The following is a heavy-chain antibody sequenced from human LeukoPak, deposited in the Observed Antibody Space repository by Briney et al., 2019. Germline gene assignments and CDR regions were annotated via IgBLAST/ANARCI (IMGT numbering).Heavy chain of an antibody. CDR3: ARGAGTTLYY. CDR1: GGSISSGGYS. J-gene: IGHJ4*02. CDR2: IYHSGST. D-gene: IGHD1-7*01. Sequence: SQTLSLTCAVSGGSISSGGYSWSWIRQPPGKGLEWTGYIYHSGSTYYNPSLKSRVTISVDRSKDQFSLKLSSVTAADTAVYYCARGAGTTLYYWGQGTLVTVSS. V-gene: IGHV4-30-2*01.